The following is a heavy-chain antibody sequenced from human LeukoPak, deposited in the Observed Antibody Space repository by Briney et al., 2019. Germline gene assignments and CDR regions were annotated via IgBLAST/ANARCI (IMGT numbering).Heavy chain of an antibody. Sequence: ASVKVSCKTSGYTFTSYYIHWVRQAPGQGLEWRRRINPSGAGTSYAQKFQGRITMTRDMSTSTVYMELSSLRSEDTAVYYCARETSGTGAFDYWGQGTLVTVSS. D-gene: IGHD3/OR15-3a*01. J-gene: IGHJ4*02. CDR2: INPSGAGT. CDR1: GYTFTSYY. V-gene: IGHV1-46*01. CDR3: ARETSGTGAFDY.